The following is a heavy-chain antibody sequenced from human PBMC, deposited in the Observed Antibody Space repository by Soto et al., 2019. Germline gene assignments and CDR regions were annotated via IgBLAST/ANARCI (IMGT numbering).Heavy chain of an antibody. D-gene: IGHD3-3*01. CDR1: GFTFSSYG. Sequence: PRWSLRLSCSAPGFTFSSYGMHWFRQAPGKGLEWVAVIWYDGSNKYYADSVKGRFTISRDNSKNTLYLQMNSLRAEDTAVYYCAREGEYYDFWSGTPRDYYYYYGMDVWGQGTTVTVSS. CDR3: AREGEYYDFWSGTPRDYYYYYGMDV. V-gene: IGHV3-33*01. J-gene: IGHJ6*02. CDR2: IWYDGSNK.